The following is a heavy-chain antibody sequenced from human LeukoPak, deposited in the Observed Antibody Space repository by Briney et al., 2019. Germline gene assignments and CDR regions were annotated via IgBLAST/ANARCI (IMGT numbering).Heavy chain of an antibody. J-gene: IGHJ4*02. Sequence: SGTLSLTSAVSGCSISSINWWSWVRQPPRKWLEWIGSIYYSGSTYYNPSLKSRVNISVDTSKNQFSLKLSSVTAADTAVYYCARVRAVAGTGGSFFDYWGQGTLVTVSS. CDR2: IYYSGST. D-gene: IGHD6-19*01. CDR3: ARVRAVAGTGGSFFDY. V-gene: IGHV4-4*02. CDR1: GCSISSINW.